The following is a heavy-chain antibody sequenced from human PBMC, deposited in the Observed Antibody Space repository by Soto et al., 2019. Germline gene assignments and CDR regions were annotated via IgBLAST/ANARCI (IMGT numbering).Heavy chain of an antibody. CDR2: IWYDGSNK. CDR1: GFTFSSYG. D-gene: IGHD6-19*01. CDR3: ARTAVAGTYYFDY. J-gene: IGHJ4*02. V-gene: IGHV3-33*01. Sequence: GSLRLSCAASGFTFSSYGMHWVRQAPGKGLEWVAVIWYDGSNKYYADSVKGRFTISRDNSKNTLYLQMNSLRAEDTAVYYCARTAVAGTYYFDYWGQGTLVTVSS.